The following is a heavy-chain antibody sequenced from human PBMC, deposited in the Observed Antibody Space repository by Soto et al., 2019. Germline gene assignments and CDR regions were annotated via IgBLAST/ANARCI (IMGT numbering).Heavy chain of an antibody. CDR3: ANLYYYDSSGYPIDY. CDR1: GFTFSSYA. CDR2: ISGSGGST. Sequence: PGGSLKLSCAASGFTFSSYAMSWVRQAPGKGLEWVSAISGSGGSTYYADSVKGRFTISRDNSKNTLYLQMNSLRADDTAVYYCANLYYYDSSGYPIDYWGQGTLVTVSS. V-gene: IGHV3-23*01. D-gene: IGHD3-22*01. J-gene: IGHJ4*02.